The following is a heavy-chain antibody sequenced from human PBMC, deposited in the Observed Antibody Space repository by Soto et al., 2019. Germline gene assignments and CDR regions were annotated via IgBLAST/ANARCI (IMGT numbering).Heavy chain of an antibody. V-gene: IGHV4-61*01. D-gene: IGHD3-16*01. J-gene: IGHJ6*02. CDR2: MYYSGST. CDR1: GGSVSSGSYY. CDR3: ARDSTRALIRPPDYGMDV. Sequence: SETLSLTCTVSGGSVSSGSYYWSWIRQPPGKGLEWIGYMYYSGSTNYNPSLKSRVTISVETSKNQFALKLSSVTAGDTAVYYCARDSTRALIRPPDYGMDVWGQGTTVTVS.